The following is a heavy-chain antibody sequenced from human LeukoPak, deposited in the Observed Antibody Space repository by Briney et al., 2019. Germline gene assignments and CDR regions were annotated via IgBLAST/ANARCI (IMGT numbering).Heavy chain of an antibody. CDR1: GGSISSYY. Sequence: ASETLSLTCTVSGGSISSYYWNWIRQSAGKGLEWIGRIYSTGNTIYNPSLKSRVTMSVDTSKNHFSLKLTSVTAADTAVYYCARGYEFGGMGLDYWGQGTLVTVSS. CDR3: ARGYEFGGMGLDY. V-gene: IGHV4-4*07. D-gene: IGHD3-10*01. CDR2: IYSTGNT. J-gene: IGHJ4*02.